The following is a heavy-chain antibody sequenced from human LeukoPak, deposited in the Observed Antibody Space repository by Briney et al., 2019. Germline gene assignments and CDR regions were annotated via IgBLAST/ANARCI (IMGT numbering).Heavy chain of an antibody. J-gene: IGHJ4*02. V-gene: IGHV4-39*07. Sequence: PSEALSLTCTVSGGSISSSSYYWGWIRQPPGKGLEWLGCIYYSGSTYYNPSLKSRVTISVDTSKNQFSLKLSSVTAADTAVYYCARAHDYGGKTYDYWGQGTLVTVSS. CDR2: IYYSGST. CDR1: GGSISSSSYY. CDR3: ARAHDYGGKTYDY. D-gene: IGHD4-23*01.